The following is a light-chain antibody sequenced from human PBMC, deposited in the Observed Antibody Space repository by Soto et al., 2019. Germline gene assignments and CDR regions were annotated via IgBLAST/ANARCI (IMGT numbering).Light chain of an antibody. CDR3: SSFVGGDSFDVI. CDR1: GSDIGAYNY. V-gene: IGLV2-8*01. CDR2: DVI. Sequence: QSALTQPPSASGSPGQSVTISCTGTGSDIGAYNYVAWYQPYPGKAPKVMIYDVIKRPSGVPDRFSGSKSGNTASLTVSGLRADDEAVYYGSSFVGGDSFDVIFGGGTKVTVL. J-gene: IGLJ2*01.